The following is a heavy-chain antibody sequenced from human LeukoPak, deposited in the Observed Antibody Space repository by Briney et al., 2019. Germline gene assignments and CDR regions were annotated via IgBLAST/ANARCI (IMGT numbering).Heavy chain of an antibody. J-gene: IGHJ4*02. Sequence: PGGSLRLSCAASGFTFSSYAMHWVRQAPGKGLEWVAVISSDGSNKYYADSVKGRFTISRDNSKNTLYLQMNSLRVDDTAVYNCARDAGGVGASPFANWGQGTLVTVSS. CDR1: GFTFSSYA. CDR3: ARDAGGVGASPFAN. V-gene: IGHV3-30-3*01. D-gene: IGHD1-26*01. CDR2: ISSDGSNK.